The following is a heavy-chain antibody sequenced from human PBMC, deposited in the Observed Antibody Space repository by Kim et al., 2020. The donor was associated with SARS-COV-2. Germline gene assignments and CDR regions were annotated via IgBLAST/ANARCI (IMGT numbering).Heavy chain of an antibody. CDR2: TYYRSKWYN. Sequence: SQTISLTCAISGDSVSGNNDVWNWIRQSPSRGLEWLGRTYYRSKWYNDYAVSVKSRITINLDTSKNQFSLQLKSVTPEDTAVNYCARDFPRTDAFVFWGQGTMVTVSS. J-gene: IGHJ3*01. CDR1: GDSVSGNNDV. V-gene: IGHV6-1*01. CDR3: ARDFPRTDAFVF.